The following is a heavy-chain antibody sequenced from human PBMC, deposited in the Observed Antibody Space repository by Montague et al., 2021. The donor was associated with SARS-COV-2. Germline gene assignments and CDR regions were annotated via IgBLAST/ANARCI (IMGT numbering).Heavy chain of an antibody. CDR3: ARHERQWLRLYPYYFDY. V-gene: IGHV4-39*01. J-gene: IGHJ4*02. CDR2: YYYSGST. D-gene: IGHD5-12*01. CDR1: GGSISSSSYY. Sequence: SETLSLTCTVSGGSISSSSYYWGWIRQPTGKGLVWNGCYYYSGSTYYNPSLKSRVTISVDTSKNQFSLTLSSVTAADTAVYYCARHERQWLRLYPYYFDYWGQGTLVTVSS.